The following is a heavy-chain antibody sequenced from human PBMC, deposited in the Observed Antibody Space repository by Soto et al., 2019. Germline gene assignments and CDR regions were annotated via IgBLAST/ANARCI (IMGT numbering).Heavy chain of an antibody. J-gene: IGHJ4*02. V-gene: IGHV4-34*01. CDR2: IQHRGIT. CDR1: GWSFSGYY. D-gene: IGHD6-13*01. Sequence: QVQLQQWGAGLLKLSETLSLTCAVYGWSFSGYYWSWIRQPPGKGLEWIGEIQHRGITNYNPSLKSRVTISVDTSKNQFALKLSSVTAADTAVYYCARLYGSRGPFDYWGQGTLVTVSS. CDR3: ARLYGSRGPFDY.